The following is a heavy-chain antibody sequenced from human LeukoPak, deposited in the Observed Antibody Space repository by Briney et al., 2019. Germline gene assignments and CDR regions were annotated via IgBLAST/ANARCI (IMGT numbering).Heavy chain of an antibody. CDR3: ARQGYTNNLGGYFGDKDDGFDL. Sequence: GASVKVSCKASGGTFSSYAISWVRQAPGQGLEWMGRIIPIFGTPDYAQKFQGRVTITADESTSTAYMELSRLRIEDTAVYYCARQGYTNNLGGYFGDKDDGFDLWGQGTMVTVSS. J-gene: IGHJ3*01. V-gene: IGHV1-69*13. CDR1: GGTFSSYA. D-gene: IGHD3-9*01. CDR2: IIPIFGTP.